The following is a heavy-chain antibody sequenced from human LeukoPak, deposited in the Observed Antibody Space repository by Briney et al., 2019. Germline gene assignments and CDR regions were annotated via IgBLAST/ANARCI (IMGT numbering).Heavy chain of an antibody. CDR1: GGSITSGSYS. J-gene: IGHJ6*03. Sequence: SQTLSLTCTVSGGSITSGSYSWNWIRQAAGKGLEWIGRISASESTNYNPSLKSRVTISVDTSKNQFSLKLSSVTAADTAVYYCARGRSSMVRGYYYYYMDVWGKGTTVTISS. CDR3: ARGRSSMVRGYYYYYMDV. D-gene: IGHD3-10*01. CDR2: ISASEST. V-gene: IGHV4-61*02.